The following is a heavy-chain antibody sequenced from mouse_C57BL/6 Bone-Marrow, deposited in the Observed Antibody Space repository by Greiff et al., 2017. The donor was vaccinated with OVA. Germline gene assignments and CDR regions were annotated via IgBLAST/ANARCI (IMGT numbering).Heavy chain of an antibody. V-gene: IGHV7-1*01. D-gene: IGHD2-3*01. CDR3: ARDDGRDGYSFAY. CDR1: GFTFSDFY. Sequence: EVKLVESGGGLVQSGRSLRLSCATSGFTFSDFYMEWVRQAPGKGLEWIAASRNKANDYTTEYSASVKGRFIVSRDTSQSILYLQMNALRAEDTAIYYCARDDGRDGYSFAYWGQGTLVTVSA. J-gene: IGHJ3*01. CDR2: SRNKANDYTT.